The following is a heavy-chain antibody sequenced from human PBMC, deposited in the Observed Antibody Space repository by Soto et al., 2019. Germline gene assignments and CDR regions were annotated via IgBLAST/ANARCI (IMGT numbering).Heavy chain of an antibody. V-gene: IGHV3-30*18. J-gene: IGHJ5*02. D-gene: IGHD6-6*01. Sequence: QVQLVESGGGVVQPGGSLRLSCAASGITFSTSTMHWVRQAPGKGLEWGAVMSYDGTTQFYADSVKGRFTISRDNSKNTLYLHVNSLRPEDTAMYYCAKGPEGGDGTSSGYTWFDPWGQGTLVTVSS. CDR3: AKGPEGGDGTSSGYTWFDP. CDR1: GITFSTST. CDR2: MSYDGTTQ.